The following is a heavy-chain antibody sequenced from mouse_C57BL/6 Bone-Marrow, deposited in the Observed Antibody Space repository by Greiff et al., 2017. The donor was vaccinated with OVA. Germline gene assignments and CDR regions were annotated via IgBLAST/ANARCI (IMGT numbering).Heavy chain of an antibody. D-gene: IGHD2-12*01. Sequence: EVKLQQSGPVLVKPGASVKMSCKASGYTFTDYYMNWVKQSPGKSLEWIGVINPYNGGTSYNQKFKGKATLTVDKSSSTAYMELNSLTYDDSAVYYCGRYECDFDYWGQGTTLTVSS. CDR2: INPYNGGT. J-gene: IGHJ2*01. CDR3: GRYECDFDY. V-gene: IGHV1-19*01. CDR1: GYTFTDYY.